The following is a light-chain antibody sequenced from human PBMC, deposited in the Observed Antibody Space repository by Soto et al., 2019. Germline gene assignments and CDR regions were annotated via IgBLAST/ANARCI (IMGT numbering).Light chain of an antibody. V-gene: IGLV2-11*01. CDR3: CSYTGSYTFDVV. Sequence: QSALTQPRSVSGSPGQSVTISCTGTTSDVGGYDYVSWYQRHPGQAPKLMSYDVIKRPSGVPDRFSGSKSGNTASLTISGLQADDEAVYYCCSYTGSYTFDVVFGGGTKLTVL. J-gene: IGLJ2*01. CDR2: DVI. CDR1: TSDVGGYDY.